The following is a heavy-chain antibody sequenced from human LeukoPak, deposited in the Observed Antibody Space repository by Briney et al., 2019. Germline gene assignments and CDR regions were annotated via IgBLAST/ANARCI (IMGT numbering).Heavy chain of an antibody. CDR3: ARLSVSSGWDLDY. Sequence: SETPSLTCTVSGGSISSSSYYWGWIRQPPGKGLEWIGSIYYSGITYYNPSLKSRVTISVDTSKNQFSLKLSSVTAADTAVYYCARLSVSSGWDLDYWGQGTLVTVSS. V-gene: IGHV4-39*01. J-gene: IGHJ4*02. CDR2: IYYSGIT. CDR1: GGSISSSSYY. D-gene: IGHD6-19*01.